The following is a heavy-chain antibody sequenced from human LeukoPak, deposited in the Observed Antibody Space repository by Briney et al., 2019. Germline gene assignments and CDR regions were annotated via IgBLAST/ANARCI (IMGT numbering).Heavy chain of an antibody. CDR1: GFTFSTFG. CDR3: ASHKSFTFDV. Sequence: GGSLRLSCAASGFTFSTFGMNWVRQAPGRGLEWVANINQDGSVTRYVDSVKGRFTISRDNAKNSLYLQMDSLRAEDTAVYYCASHKSFTFDVWGQGTMVTVSS. J-gene: IGHJ3*01. V-gene: IGHV3-7*05. CDR2: INQDGSVT.